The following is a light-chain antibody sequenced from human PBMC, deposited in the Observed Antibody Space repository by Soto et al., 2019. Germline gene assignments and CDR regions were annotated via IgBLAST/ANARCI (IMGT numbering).Light chain of an antibody. CDR2: GAS. CDR1: QSVSSN. J-gene: IGKJ2*01. V-gene: IGKV3-15*01. Sequence: EIVMTQSPATLSVSPGERATLSCRASQSVSSNLAWYQQKPDQAPRLLIYGASTRATGIPARFSGSGSGTEFTLTISSLQSEDVAVYYCQQYNKWPPYTFGQGTKLEIK. CDR3: QQYNKWPPYT.